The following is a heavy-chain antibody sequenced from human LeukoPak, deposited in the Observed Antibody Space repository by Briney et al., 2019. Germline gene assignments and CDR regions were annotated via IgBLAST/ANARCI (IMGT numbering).Heavy chain of an antibody. CDR1: GYTFTGYH. D-gene: IGHD2-2*01. J-gene: IGHJ4*02. V-gene: IGHV1-2*06. Sequence: ASVKVSCKASGYTFTGYHLHWVRQAPGHGLEWMGRINPNSGDTIYAQKFQGRVTMTRDTSISTAYMELSRLRSDDTAVYYCARDYRSSTSCLFDYWGQGTLVTVSS. CDR3: ARDYRSSTSCLFDY. CDR2: INPNSGDT.